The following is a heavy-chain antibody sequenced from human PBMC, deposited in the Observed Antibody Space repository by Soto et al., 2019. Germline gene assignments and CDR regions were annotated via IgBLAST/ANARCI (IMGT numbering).Heavy chain of an antibody. CDR3: AGGGSIVVATRRLMDV. CDR1: GFHFSAFC. CDR2: ITGSGGST. Sequence: GGSLSLSCAASGFHFSAFCMNWVRQAPGKGLEWVSAITGSGGSTYYVDSVKGRFTISRDNSKNTLHLQMNSLRAEDSAVYYCAGGGSIVVATRRLMDVWGKGTTVTVSS. V-gene: IGHV3-23*01. J-gene: IGHJ6*03. D-gene: IGHD3-22*01.